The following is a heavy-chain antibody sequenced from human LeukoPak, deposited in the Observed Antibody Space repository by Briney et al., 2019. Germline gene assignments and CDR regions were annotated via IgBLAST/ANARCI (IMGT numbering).Heavy chain of an antibody. Sequence: GGSLRLSCAASGFTFSSYAMHWVRQAPGKGLEWVSLINWDGAWTYYTDSVKGRFTVSRDNSKNSLYLQMNSLRNEDTALYYCARDRVDDYFFFDFWGQGTLVTVSS. V-gene: IGHV3-43*01. CDR1: GFTFSSYA. CDR2: INWDGAWT. J-gene: IGHJ4*02. CDR3: ARDRVDDYFFFDF. D-gene: IGHD2/OR15-2a*01.